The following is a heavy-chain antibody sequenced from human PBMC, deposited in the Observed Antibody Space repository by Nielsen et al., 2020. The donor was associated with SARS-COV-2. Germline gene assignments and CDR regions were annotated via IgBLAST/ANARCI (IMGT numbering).Heavy chain of an antibody. CDR1: GGSISSGDYY. D-gene: IGHD3-10*01. CDR2: IYYSGNT. J-gene: IGHJ4*02. V-gene: IGHV4-30-4*01. CDR3: ARIQKHNYYSLGSCYFDF. Sequence: SETLSLTCAVSGGSISSGDYYWSWIRQPPGKGLEWIGYIYYSGNTYYNPSLKSRLTISVDTSKNQLSLKLSSVTAADTAVYYCARIQKHNYYSLGSCYFDFWGQGTLVTVSS.